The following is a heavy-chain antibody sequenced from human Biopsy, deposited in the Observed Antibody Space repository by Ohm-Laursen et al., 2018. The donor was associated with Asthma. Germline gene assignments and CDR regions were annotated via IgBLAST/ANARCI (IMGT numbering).Heavy chain of an antibody. CDR1: GFTLSSYA. D-gene: IGHD3-16*01. CDR3: ARDGDYGYLYSMDV. J-gene: IGHJ6*02. CDR2: ISSDGNNK. Sequence: SLRLSCSASGFTLSSYALHWVRQAPGKGLEWVALISSDGNNKYYADSVRGRFTISRDTSKDHLYLQMTNLRAEDTAVYYCARDGDYGYLYSMDVWGQGTTVTVSS. V-gene: IGHV3-30-3*01.